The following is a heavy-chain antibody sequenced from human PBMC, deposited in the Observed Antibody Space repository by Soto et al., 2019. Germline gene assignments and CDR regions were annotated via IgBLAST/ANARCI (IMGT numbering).Heavy chain of an antibody. CDR1: GFTFRSYV. D-gene: IGHD3-10*01. CDR2: ITGTGSNT. Sequence: EVQLLESGGGLVKPGGSLRLSCAASGFTFRSYVMSWVRQAPGKGLEWLSTITGTGSNTYYADSVRGRFAISRDNSKDTLYLQMDSLGAEDTAVYYCGKMAWLGDLPGHDFWGQGTPVTVSS. J-gene: IGHJ4*02. CDR3: GKMAWLGDLPGHDF. V-gene: IGHV3-23*01.